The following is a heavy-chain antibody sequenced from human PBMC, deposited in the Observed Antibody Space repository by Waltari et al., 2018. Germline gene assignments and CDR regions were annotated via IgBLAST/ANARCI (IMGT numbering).Heavy chain of an antibody. CDR2: FIYNGHT. V-gene: IGHV4-39*01. Sequence: QMQLQESGPGLGKTSETMSLICSTTGGSISSTRYYWRWSRKTPGKGLEWIGDFIYNGHTYYYPTLKSRISFCVTTSTNPVLWQLSSVTAAVTGMDSGARPGRGGGGPLLGLDYWGQGTLVTVSS. D-gene: IGHD2-15*01. CDR3: ARPGRGGGGPLLGLDY. CDR1: GGSISSTRYY. J-gene: IGHJ4*02.